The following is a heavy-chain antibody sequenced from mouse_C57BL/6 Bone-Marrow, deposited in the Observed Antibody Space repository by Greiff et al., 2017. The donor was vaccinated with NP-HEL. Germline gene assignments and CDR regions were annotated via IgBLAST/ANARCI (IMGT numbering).Heavy chain of an antibody. D-gene: IGHD1-1*01. CDR1: GYTFTSYG. V-gene: IGHV1-81*01. J-gene: IGHJ1*03. CDR3: TRSPYYGSSYWYFDV. Sequence: QVQLQQSGAELARPGASVKLSCKASGYTFTSYGISWVKQRTGQGLEWIGEIYPRSGNNYYNEKFKGKATLTADKSSSTAYMELRSLTSEDSAVYFCTRSPYYGSSYWYFDVWGTGTTVTVSS. CDR2: IYPRSGNN.